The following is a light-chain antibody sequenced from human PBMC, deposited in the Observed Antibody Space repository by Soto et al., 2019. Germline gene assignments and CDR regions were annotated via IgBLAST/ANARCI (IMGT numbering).Light chain of an antibody. J-gene: IGKJ4*01. CDR1: QSIGSN. V-gene: IGKV3-15*01. CDR2: GTS. CDR3: QHYNNWPLT. Sequence: EIVMTQSPATLSVSPGERATLSCRASQSIGSNLAWYQQKPGQTPRLLIYGTSIRATGIPARVSGSGSGTEFTLTISSLQSEDFAVYYCQHYNNWPLTFGGGTKVDIK.